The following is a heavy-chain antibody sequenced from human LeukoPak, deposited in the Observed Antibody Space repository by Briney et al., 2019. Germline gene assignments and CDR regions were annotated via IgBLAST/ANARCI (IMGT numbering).Heavy chain of an antibody. J-gene: IGHJ6*04. D-gene: IGHD2-15*01. Sequence: SVKVSCKASGGTFSSYASSWVRQAPGQGLEWMGGIIPIFGTANYAQKFQGRVTITADKSTSTAYMELSSLRSEDTAVYYCASCSPGPYYYYGMDVWGKGTTVTVSS. CDR3: ASCSPGPYYYYGMDV. V-gene: IGHV1-69*06. CDR2: IIPIFGTA. CDR1: GGTFSSYA.